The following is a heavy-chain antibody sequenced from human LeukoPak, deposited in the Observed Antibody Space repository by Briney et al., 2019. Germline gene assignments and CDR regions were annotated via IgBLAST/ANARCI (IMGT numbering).Heavy chain of an antibody. CDR3: ARAPYNWNYRFDP. V-gene: IGHV4-34*01. CDR2: INHSGST. CDR1: GGSFSGYY. D-gene: IGHD1-7*01. Sequence: SETLSLTCAVYGGSFSGYYWSWIRQPPGKGLEWIGEINHSGSTNYNPSLKSRVTISVDTSKNQFSLKLSSVTAADTVVYYCARAPYNWNYRFDPWGQGTLVTVSS. J-gene: IGHJ5*02.